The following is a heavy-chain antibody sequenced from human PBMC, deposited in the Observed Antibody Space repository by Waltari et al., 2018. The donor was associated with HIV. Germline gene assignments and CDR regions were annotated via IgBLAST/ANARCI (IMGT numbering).Heavy chain of an antibody. CDR2: ISSSGNTI. CDR3: ARDWGAGSYR. D-gene: IGHD3-10*01. J-gene: IGHJ4*02. V-gene: IGHV3-48*03. CDR1: GFTFSSYE. Sequence: EVQLVESGGGLVQPGGSLRLSCAASGFTFSSYEMNWVRQAPGKGLGWDSYISSSGNTIYYADLVKGRFTISRDNAKNSLYLEMNSLRAEDTAVYYCARDWGAGSYRWGQGTLVTVSS.